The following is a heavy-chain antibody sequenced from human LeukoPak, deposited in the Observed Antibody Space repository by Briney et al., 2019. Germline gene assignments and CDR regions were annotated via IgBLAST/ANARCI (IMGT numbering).Heavy chain of an antibody. Sequence: SVKVSCKASGGTFSSYAISWVRQAPGQGLEWMGGIIPIFGTANHAQKFQGRVTITADESTSTAYMELSSLRSEDTAVYYCARSRGSLTGYSSGWYWYFDLWGRGTLVTVSS. CDR2: IIPIFGTA. J-gene: IGHJ2*01. D-gene: IGHD6-19*01. CDR1: GGTFSSYA. CDR3: ARSRGSLTGYSSGWYWYFDL. V-gene: IGHV1-69*13.